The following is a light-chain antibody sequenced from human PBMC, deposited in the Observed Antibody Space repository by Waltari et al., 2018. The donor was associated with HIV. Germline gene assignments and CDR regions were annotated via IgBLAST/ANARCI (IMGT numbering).Light chain of an antibody. CDR3: ASWDDSLQAVV. CDR1: SSTSGSNA. J-gene: IGLJ2*01. CDR2: GND. Sequence: QSVLTQPPSAFGSPGQRPTISCSGSSSTSGSNAVNWYQHFPGTAPTLLIFGNDQRPSGVPARISGSKSGTSASLAISGLRSEDEGEYYCASWDDSLQAVVFGGGTKVTV. V-gene: IGLV1-44*01.